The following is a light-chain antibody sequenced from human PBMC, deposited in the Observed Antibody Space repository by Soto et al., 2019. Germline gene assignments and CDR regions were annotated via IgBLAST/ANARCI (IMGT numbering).Light chain of an antibody. CDR3: QQYGSSGT. CDR2: GAS. CDR1: QSVSRSF. V-gene: IGKV3-20*01. Sequence: LTQCPCTQSLSPAARASLYCRASQSVSRSFLAWYHQTPGQAPRLLIDGASNRATGIPDRFSGSGSGTFFPLPIRRLDPEHSAVYDCQQYGSSGTFGQGTKVDIK. J-gene: IGKJ1*01.